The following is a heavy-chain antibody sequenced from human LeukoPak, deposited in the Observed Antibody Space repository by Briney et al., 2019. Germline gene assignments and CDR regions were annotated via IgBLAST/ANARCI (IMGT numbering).Heavy chain of an antibody. J-gene: IGHJ6*03. CDR1: GFTFSSYS. CDR2: ISSSSSYI. V-gene: IGHV3-21*01. D-gene: IGHD3-10*01. CDR3: ARGLPGGYMDV. Sequence: GGSLRLSCAASGFTFSSYSMNWVRQAPGKGLEWVSSISSSSSYIYYADSVKGRFTISRDNAKNSLYLQMNSLRAEDTAVYYCARGLPGGYMDVWGKGTTVTVSS.